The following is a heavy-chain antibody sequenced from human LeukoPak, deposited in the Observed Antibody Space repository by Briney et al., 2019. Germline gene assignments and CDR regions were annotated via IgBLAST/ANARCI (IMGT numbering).Heavy chain of an antibody. CDR1: GGFFSGFY. V-gene: IGHV4-34*01. CDR2: INHSGGT. CDR3: ASTGNILTGYDN. D-gene: IGHD3-9*01. J-gene: IGHJ4*02. Sequence: SETLSLTCGVYGGFFSGFYWGWIRQPPGRGLEWIGEINHSGGTNYNPSLKSRVTISLDTSKSQLSLKLSSVTAADTAVYYCASTGNILTGYDNWGQGTLVTVSS.